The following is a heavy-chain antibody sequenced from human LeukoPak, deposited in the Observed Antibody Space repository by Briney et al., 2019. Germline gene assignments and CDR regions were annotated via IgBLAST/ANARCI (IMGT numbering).Heavy chain of an antibody. D-gene: IGHD5-18*01. CDR3: AKPFFGDTAMVTDAFDI. J-gene: IGHJ3*02. CDR2: ISYDGSNK. CDR1: GFTFSNYG. Sequence: GGSLRLSCAASGFTFSNYGMHWVRQAPGKGLEWVAVISYDGSNKYYADSVKGRFTISRDNSKNTLYLQMTSLRAEDTAVYYCAKPFFGDTAMVTDAFDIWGQGTMVTVSS. V-gene: IGHV3-30*18.